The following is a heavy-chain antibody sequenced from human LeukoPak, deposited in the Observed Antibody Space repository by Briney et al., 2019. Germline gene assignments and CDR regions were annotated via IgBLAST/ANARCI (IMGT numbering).Heavy chain of an antibody. D-gene: IGHD5-18*01. Sequence: SETLSLTCAVYGGSFSGYCWSWIRQPPGKGLEWIGEINHSGSTNYNPSLKSRVTISVDTSKNQFSLKLSSVTAADTAVYYCAREEIQLWYVRDYWGQGTLVTVSS. J-gene: IGHJ4*02. V-gene: IGHV4-34*01. CDR2: INHSGST. CDR1: GGSFSGYC. CDR3: AREEIQLWYVRDY.